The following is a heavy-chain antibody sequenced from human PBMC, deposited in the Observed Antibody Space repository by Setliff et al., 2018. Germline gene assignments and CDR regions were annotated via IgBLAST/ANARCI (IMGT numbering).Heavy chain of an antibody. CDR2: IYHGGTI. CDR1: GYSIYTDYY. Sequence: SETLSLTCAVSGYSIYTDYYWGWIRQPPGKGLEWIGSIYHGGTIHYNPSLKSRVTISIDTSKNQFSLKLTSVTAADTAVYYCARRRRDDSSGYYYVGWFDPWGQGTLVTVSS. CDR3: ARRRRDDSSGYYYVGWFDP. J-gene: IGHJ5*02. V-gene: IGHV4-38-2*01. D-gene: IGHD3-22*01.